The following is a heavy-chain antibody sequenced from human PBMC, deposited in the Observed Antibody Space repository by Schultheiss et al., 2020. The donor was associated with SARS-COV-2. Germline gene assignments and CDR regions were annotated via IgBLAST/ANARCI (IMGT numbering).Heavy chain of an antibody. Sequence: GGSLRLSCTVSGGSISSSSYYWGWIRQAPGKGLEWVGRIKSKTDGGTTDYAAPVKGRFTISRDDSTNMLYLQMNSLQIEDTATYYCTTVSGSGDFYYFDSWGQGTLVTVSS. J-gene: IGHJ4*02. D-gene: IGHD3-10*01. CDR2: IKSKTDGGTT. CDR3: TTVSGSGDFYYFDS. CDR1: GGSISSSSYY. V-gene: IGHV3-15*01.